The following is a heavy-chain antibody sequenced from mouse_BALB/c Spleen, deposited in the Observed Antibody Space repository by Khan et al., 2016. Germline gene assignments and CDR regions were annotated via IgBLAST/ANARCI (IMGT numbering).Heavy chain of an antibody. CDR3: ARSIMAN. V-gene: IGHV3-2*02. Sequence: EVELVESGPGLVKPSQSLSLTCTVTGYSITSDYAWNWIRQFPGNKLEWMGYISYSGSTSYNPSLKSRISITRDTSKHQFFLQLNSVTTEDTATYYCARSIMANWGQGTTLTVSS. CDR1: GYSITSDYA. J-gene: IGHJ2*01. CDR2: ISYSGST.